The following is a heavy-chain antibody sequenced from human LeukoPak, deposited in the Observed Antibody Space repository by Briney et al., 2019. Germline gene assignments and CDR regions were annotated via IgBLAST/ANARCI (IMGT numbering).Heavy chain of an antibody. CDR3: ARAVGRPVGLYYDFWSGYPNYYYYYIDV. CDR2: IIPIFGTA. V-gene: IGHV1-69*05. D-gene: IGHD3-3*01. CDR1: GGTFSSYA. J-gene: IGHJ6*03. Sequence: SVKVSCKASGGTFSSYAISWVRQAPGQGLEWMGGIIPIFGTANYAQKFQGRVTITTDESTSTAYMELSSLRSEDTAVYYCARAVGRPVGLYYDFWSGYPNYYYYYIDVWGKGTTVTVSS.